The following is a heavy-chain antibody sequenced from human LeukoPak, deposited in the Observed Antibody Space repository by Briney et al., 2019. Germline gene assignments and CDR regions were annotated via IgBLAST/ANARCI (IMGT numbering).Heavy chain of an antibody. CDR2: ISSSSSTI. CDR1: GFTFSSYN. D-gene: IGHD2-15*01. Sequence: PGGSLRLSCAASGFTFSSYNMNWVRQAPGKGLEWVSYISSSSSTIYYADSVKGRFTISRDNAENSLFLQMNSLRAEDTAVYYCARGDCNGGSCYLSLTTIDYWGQGTLVTVSS. CDR3: ARGDCNGGSCYLSLTTIDY. V-gene: IGHV3-48*01. J-gene: IGHJ4*02.